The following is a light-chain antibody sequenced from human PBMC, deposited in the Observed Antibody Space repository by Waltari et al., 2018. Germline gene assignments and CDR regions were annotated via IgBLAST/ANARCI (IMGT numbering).Light chain of an antibody. CDR3: CSYAGRGTYV. CDR1: PSDVGSHYL. Sequence: QSALTQPASVSGTHGQSITISCTGTPSDVGSHYLVSWYQQHPGEAPQLLICEVFKRPPDISRRFSGSKSGSTASLTISGLQPEDEADYYCCSYAGRGTYVFGSGTKVTV. V-gene: IGLV2-23*02. CDR2: EVF. J-gene: IGLJ1*01.